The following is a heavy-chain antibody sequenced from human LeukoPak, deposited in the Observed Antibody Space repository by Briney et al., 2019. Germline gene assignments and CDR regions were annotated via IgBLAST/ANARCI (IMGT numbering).Heavy chain of an antibody. J-gene: IGHJ3*02. V-gene: IGHV3-74*01. Sequence: GGSLRLSCAASGFTFSSYWMHWVRQAPGKGLVWVSRINSDGSSTSYADSVKGRFTISRDNAKNTLYLQMNSLRAEDTAVYYCARDRVTDYYDSSGYRPSDAFDIWGQGTMVTVSS. CDR3: ARDRVTDYYDSSGYRPSDAFDI. D-gene: IGHD3-22*01. CDR1: GFTFSSYW. CDR2: INSDGSST.